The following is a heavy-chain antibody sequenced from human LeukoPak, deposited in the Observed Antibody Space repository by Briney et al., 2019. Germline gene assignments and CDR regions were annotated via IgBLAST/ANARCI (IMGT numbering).Heavy chain of an antibody. V-gene: IGHV3-30*02. D-gene: IGHD3-3*01. J-gene: IGHJ4*02. Sequence: GGSLRLSCAASGFTFSSYGIHWVRQAPGKGLEWVAFIRYDGTNKYYADSVKGRFTISRDNSKNTLYLQMNSLRAEDTAVYYCTKGNKYDFWSGLTNWGQGTLVTVSS. CDR3: TKGNKYDFWSGLTN. CDR1: GFTFSSYG. CDR2: IRYDGTNK.